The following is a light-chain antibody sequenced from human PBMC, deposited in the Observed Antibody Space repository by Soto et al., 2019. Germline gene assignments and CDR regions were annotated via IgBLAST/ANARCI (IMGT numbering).Light chain of an antibody. V-gene: IGKV3-15*01. J-gene: IGKJ3*01. CDR3: QQYNNWPPVT. CDR1: QSVSSN. CDR2: GAS. Sequence: EIVMTQSPATLSVSPGERATLSCRASQSVSSNSAWYQQKPGQAPRLLIYGASTRASGIPARFSGSGSGTEFTLTISSLQSEDFAVYYCQQYNNWPPVTFGPGTKVDVK.